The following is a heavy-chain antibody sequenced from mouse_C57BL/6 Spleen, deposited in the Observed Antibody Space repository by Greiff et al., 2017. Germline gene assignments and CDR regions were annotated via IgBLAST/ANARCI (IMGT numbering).Heavy chain of an antibody. CDR2: INPSTGGT. CDR1: GYSFTGYY. D-gene: IGHD1-1*01. J-gene: IGHJ4*01. Sequence: EVKLQESGPELVKPGASVKISCKASGYSFTGYYMNWVKQSPEKSLEWIGEINPSTGGTTYNQKFKAKATLTVDKSSSTAYMQLKSLTSEDAAVYYCARLYYYGSSDMDYWGQGASVTVSS. CDR3: ARLYYYGSSDMDY. V-gene: IGHV1-42*01.